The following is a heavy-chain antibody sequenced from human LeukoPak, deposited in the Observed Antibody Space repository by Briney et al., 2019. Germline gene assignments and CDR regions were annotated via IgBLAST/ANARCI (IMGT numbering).Heavy chain of an antibody. J-gene: IGHJ4*02. D-gene: IGHD1-26*01. CDR3: ARVPLRSGSPHSYYFDY. CDR1: GYSISSGSY. V-gene: IGHV4-38-2*02. CDR2: IYYSGST. Sequence: SETLSLTCSVSGYSISSGSYWGWIRQPPGKGLEWIGSIYYSGSTYYNPSLKSRVTISVDTSKNQFSLKLSSVTAADTAVYYCARVPLRSGSPHSYYFDYWGQGTLVTVSS.